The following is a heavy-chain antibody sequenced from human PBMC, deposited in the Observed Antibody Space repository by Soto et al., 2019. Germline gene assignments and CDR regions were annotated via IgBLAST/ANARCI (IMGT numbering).Heavy chain of an antibody. CDR1: GYNFIAYS. Sequence: QVQLVQSGAEVKSPGASVKVSCTASGYNFIAYSMHWVRQAPRLGLEWVGWVAGVNGHTKYSQTFQGRVTLTRDTSASTGYMELTSLTSEDTAVYYCARGIRWSGADIYGMDYFDSWGQGTLVTVSS. J-gene: IGHJ4*02. CDR2: VAGVNGHT. CDR3: ARGIRWSGADIYGMDYFDS. V-gene: IGHV1-3*01. D-gene: IGHD4-17*01.